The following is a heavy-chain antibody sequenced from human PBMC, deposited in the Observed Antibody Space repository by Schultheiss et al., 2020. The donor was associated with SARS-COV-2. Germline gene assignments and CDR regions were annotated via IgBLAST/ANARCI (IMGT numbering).Heavy chain of an antibody. D-gene: IGHD2-15*01. CDR2: IKSKTVGGTT. V-gene: IGHV3-15*01. CDR1: GFTFSSYA. J-gene: IGHJ4*02. Sequence: GGSLRLSCAASGFTFSSYAMNWVRQAPGKGLEWVGRIKSKTVGGTTDYAATVKVRVTMSRDDTKNKLNLQMNSLKTEDTAEYYCTTFGRIVVGVAGAGFDYWGQGTLVTVSS. CDR3: TTFGRIVVGVAGAGFDY.